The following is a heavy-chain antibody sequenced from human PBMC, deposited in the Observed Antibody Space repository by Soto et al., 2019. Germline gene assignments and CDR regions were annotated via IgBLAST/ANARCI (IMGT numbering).Heavy chain of an antibody. Sequence: SETLSLTCTVSGGSISSYYWSWIRQPPGKGLEWIGYIYYSGSTNYNPSLKSRVTISVETSKNQFSLKLSSVTAADTAVYYCARAGPPRSVRVQYSSSWYGTIDYWGQGTLVTVSS. CDR3: ARAGPPRSVRVQYSSSWYGTIDY. CDR2: IYYSGST. J-gene: IGHJ4*02. V-gene: IGHV4-59*01. D-gene: IGHD6-13*01. CDR1: GGSISSYY.